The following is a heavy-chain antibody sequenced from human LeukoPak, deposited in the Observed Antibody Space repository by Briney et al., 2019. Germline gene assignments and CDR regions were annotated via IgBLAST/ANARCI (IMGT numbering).Heavy chain of an antibody. J-gene: IGHJ3*02. CDR3: AREVFQSGYVSEAFDI. Sequence: PGGSLRLSCAASGFTFSSYAMHWVRQAPGKGLEWVAVISYDGSNKYYADSVKGRFTISRDNSKNTLYLQMNSLRAEDTAVYYRAREVFQSGYVSEAFDIWGQGTMVTVSS. CDR2: ISYDGSNK. CDR1: GFTFSSYA. D-gene: IGHD3-16*01. V-gene: IGHV3-30-3*01.